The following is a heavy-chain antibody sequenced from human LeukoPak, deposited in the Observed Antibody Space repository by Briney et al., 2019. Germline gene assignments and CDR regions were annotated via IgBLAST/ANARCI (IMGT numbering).Heavy chain of an antibody. V-gene: IGHV1-3*01. D-gene: IGHD5-12*01. CDR1: GYTFTSYA. CDR3: ARGGATTYSGDY. Sequence: ASVKVSCKASGYTFTSYAMHWVRQAPGQRLEWVGWINAGNGNTKYSQKFQGRVTITRDTSASTAYMELSSLRSEDTAVYYCARGGATTYSGDYWGQGTLVTVSS. J-gene: IGHJ4*02. CDR2: INAGNGNT.